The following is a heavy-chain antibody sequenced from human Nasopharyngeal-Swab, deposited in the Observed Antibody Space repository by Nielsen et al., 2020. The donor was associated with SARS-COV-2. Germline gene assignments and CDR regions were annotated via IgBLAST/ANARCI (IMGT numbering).Heavy chain of an antibody. CDR3: AGGSAAGPYYYYYGMDV. J-gene: IGHJ6*02. D-gene: IGHD6-25*01. CDR1: GFTFSSYS. Sequence: GGSLRLSCAASGFTFSSYSMNWVRQAPGKGLEWVSSTSSSSSYIYYADSVKGRFTISRDNAKNSLYLQMNSLRAEDTAVYYCAGGSAAGPYYYYYGMDVWGQGTTVTVSS. CDR2: TSSSSSYI. V-gene: IGHV3-21*01.